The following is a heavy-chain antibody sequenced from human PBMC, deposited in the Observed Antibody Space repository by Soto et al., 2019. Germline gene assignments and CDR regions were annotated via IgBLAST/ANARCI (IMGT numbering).Heavy chain of an antibody. D-gene: IGHD1-26*01. Sequence: QVQLQESGPGLVKPSETLSLTCTVSGDSMTKYYWSWIRQPAGKGLEWIGRIYTSGSTNYNPSLKSRVTMSIDTSNKHFSLSLKSVTAADTAVYYCARTVGAAYYFDFWGQGPWSPSRQ. J-gene: IGHJ4*02. V-gene: IGHV4-4*07. CDR1: GDSMTKYY. CDR3: ARTVGAAYYFDF. CDR2: IYTSGST.